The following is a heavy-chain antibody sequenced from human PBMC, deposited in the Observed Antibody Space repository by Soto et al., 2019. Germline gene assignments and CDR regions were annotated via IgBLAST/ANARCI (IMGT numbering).Heavy chain of an antibody. CDR2: IKPDGSEK. J-gene: IGHJ3*02. Sequence: EVQLVESGGGLVQPGGSLRLSCAASAFTLSSYWMSWVRQAPGKGLEWVANIKPDGSEKYYVYSVKGRFTISRDNTKNYLYLQMRTLRPEDTAIYYCESDYEFGFDIWGQGTLVTVSS. CDR1: AFTLSSYW. V-gene: IGHV3-7*01. CDR3: ESDYEFGFDI. D-gene: IGHD3-22*01.